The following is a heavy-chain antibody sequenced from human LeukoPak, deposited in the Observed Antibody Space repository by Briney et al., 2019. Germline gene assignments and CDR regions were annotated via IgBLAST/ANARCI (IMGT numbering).Heavy chain of an antibody. V-gene: IGHV1-18*01. D-gene: IGHD3-9*01. J-gene: IGHJ6*03. CDR2: ISAYNGNT. CDR1: GYTFTSYG. Sequence: ASVKVSCKASGYTFTSYGISWVRQAPGQGLEWMGWISAYNGNTNYAQKLQGRVTMTTDTSTSTAYMELRSLRSDDTAVYYCARDADYDILRHYYYYMDVWGKGTTVTVSS. CDR3: ARDADYDILRHYYYYMDV.